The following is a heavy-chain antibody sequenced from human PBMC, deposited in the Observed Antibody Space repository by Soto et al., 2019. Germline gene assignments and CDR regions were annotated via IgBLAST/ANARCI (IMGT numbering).Heavy chain of an antibody. CDR1: GGSISSSNW. Sequence: SETLSLTCAVSGGSISSSNWWSWVRQPPGKGLEWIGEIYHSGSTNYNPSLKSRVTISVDKSKNQLSLKLSSVTAADTAVYYCARDLKDYYGSGSYSEYYYGMDVWGQGTTVTVSS. CDR3: ARDLKDYYGSGSYSEYYYGMDV. J-gene: IGHJ6*02. D-gene: IGHD3-10*01. CDR2: IYHSGST. V-gene: IGHV4-4*02.